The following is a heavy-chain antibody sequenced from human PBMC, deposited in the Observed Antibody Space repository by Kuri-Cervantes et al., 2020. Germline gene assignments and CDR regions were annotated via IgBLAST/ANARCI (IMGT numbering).Heavy chain of an antibody. V-gene: IGHV4-4*07. CDR2: IYTSGSA. Sequence: ESLKISCTVSGGSISSYYWSWIRQPAGKGLEWIGRIYTSGSANYNPSLKSRVTMSVDTSKNQFSLKLSSVTAADTAVYYCARLSAAAGTLGWFDPWGQGTLVTVSS. CDR1: GGSISSYY. J-gene: IGHJ5*02. D-gene: IGHD6-13*01. CDR3: ARLSAAAGTLGWFDP.